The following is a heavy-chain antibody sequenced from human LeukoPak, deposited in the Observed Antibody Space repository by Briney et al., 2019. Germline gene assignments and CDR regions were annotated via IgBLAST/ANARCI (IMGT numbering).Heavy chain of an antibody. J-gene: IGHJ4*02. Sequence: PSETLSLTCAVYGGSFSGYYWSWIRQPPGKGLEWIGEINHSGSTNYNPSLKSRVTISVDTSKNQFSLKLSSVTAADTAVYYCARVSGTPPITVVTRRGYFDYWGQGTLVTVSS. CDR1: GGSFSGYY. V-gene: IGHV4-34*01. D-gene: IGHD4-23*01. CDR3: ARVSGTPPITVVTRRGYFDY. CDR2: INHSGST.